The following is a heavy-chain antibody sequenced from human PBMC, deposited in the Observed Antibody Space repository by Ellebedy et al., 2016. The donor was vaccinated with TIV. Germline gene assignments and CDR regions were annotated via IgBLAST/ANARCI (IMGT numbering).Heavy chain of an antibody. J-gene: IGHJ4*02. CDR2: ISSSGVSS. V-gene: IGHV3-23*01. Sequence: GESLKISCAASGFTFRNFAMTWVRQAPGKGLEWVSSISSSGVSSDYADSVRGRVTISRDNSKSTLYLQMDNLRADDSAEYYCAKLDSSGYYYGRLDYWGQGTLVTVSS. D-gene: IGHD3-22*01. CDR1: GFTFRNFA. CDR3: AKLDSSGYYYGRLDY.